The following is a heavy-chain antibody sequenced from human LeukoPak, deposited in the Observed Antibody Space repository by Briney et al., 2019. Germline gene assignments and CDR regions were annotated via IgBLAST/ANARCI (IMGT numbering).Heavy chain of an antibody. Sequence: ASVKVSCKASGYTFTSYYMHWVRQAPGQGLEWMGIINPSGGSTSYAQKFQGRVTMTRDMSTSTVYLELSSLRSEDTAVYYCARRGVQHRNQDLFDYWGQGTLVTVSS. CDR3: ARRGVQHRNQDLFDY. CDR1: GYTFTSYY. J-gene: IGHJ4*02. D-gene: IGHD1-14*01. V-gene: IGHV1-46*01. CDR2: INPSGGST.